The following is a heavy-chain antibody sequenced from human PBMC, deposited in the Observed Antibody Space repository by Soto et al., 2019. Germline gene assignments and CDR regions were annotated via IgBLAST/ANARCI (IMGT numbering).Heavy chain of an antibody. CDR1: GGSISSYY. J-gene: IGHJ4*02. V-gene: IGHV4-59*01. Sequence: PSETLSLTCTVSGGSISSYYWSWIRQPPGKGLEWIGYIYYSGSTNYNPSLKSRVTISVDTSKNQFSLKLSSVTAADTAVYYCARGGYCSGGSCYQNVIYWGQGTLVTVSS. CDR3: ARGGYCSGGSCYQNVIY. CDR2: IYYSGST. D-gene: IGHD2-15*01.